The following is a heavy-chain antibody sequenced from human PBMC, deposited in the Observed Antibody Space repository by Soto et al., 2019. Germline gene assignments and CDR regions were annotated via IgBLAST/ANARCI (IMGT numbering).Heavy chain of an antibody. CDR3: ARPGMIYYGDYSYFDY. CDR1: GGSISSYY. CDR2: IYYSGST. Sequence: PSETLSLTCTVSGGSISSYYWSWIRQPPGKGLEWIGYIYYSGSTYYNPSLKSRVTISVDTSKNQFSLKLSSVTAADTAVYYCARPGMIYYGDYSYFDYWGQGTLVTVSS. V-gene: IGHV4-59*08. D-gene: IGHD4-17*01. J-gene: IGHJ4*02.